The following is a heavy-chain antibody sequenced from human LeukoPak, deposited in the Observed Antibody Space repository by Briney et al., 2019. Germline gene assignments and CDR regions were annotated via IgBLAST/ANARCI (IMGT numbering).Heavy chain of an antibody. V-gene: IGHV3-7*01. CDR1: GFTFSSYW. CDR2: IKEDGNEK. CDR3: VRERFHGSGAPKFDY. J-gene: IGHJ4*02. D-gene: IGHD3-10*01. Sequence: GGSLRLSCAASGFTFSSYWMSWVRQAPGKGLEWVASIKEDGNEKFHVDSVKGRFTISRDNAKNSLYLQMNSLTVEDMAVYYCVRERFHGSGAPKFDYWGQGTLVTVPS.